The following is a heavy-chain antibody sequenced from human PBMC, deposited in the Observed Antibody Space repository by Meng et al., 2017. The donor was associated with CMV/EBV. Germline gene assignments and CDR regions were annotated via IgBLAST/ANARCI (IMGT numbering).Heavy chain of an antibody. Sequence: ETLSLTCTVSGGSISSSSYYWGWIRQPPGKGLEWVSSISSSSSYIYYADSVKGRFTISRDNAKNSLYLQMNSLRVENTAVYYCARVKMATSSRGYFDYWGQGTLVTVSS. J-gene: IGHJ4*02. CDR1: GGSISSSS. CDR2: ISSSSSYI. V-gene: IGHV3-21*01. CDR3: ARVKMATSSRGYFDY. D-gene: IGHD5-24*01.